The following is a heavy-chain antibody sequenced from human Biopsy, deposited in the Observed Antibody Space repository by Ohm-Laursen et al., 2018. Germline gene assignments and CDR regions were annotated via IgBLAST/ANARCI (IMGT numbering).Heavy chain of an antibody. V-gene: IGHV4-59*01. CDR2: IYYSGST. CDR1: GGSFNGYF. D-gene: IGHD1-26*01. Sequence: SETLSLTCAVYGGSFNGYFWSWIRQPPGKGLEWIGYIYYSGSTNYNPSLKSRVTISVDRSKNHFSLELSSVTAADTAVYYCARVGVGAPSIDYFDSWGQGALATVSS. J-gene: IGHJ4*02. CDR3: ARVGVGAPSIDYFDS.